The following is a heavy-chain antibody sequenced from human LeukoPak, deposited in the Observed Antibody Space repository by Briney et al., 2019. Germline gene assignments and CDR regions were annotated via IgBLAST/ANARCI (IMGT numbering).Heavy chain of an antibody. CDR2: ISMTSGTI. Sequence: QAGGSLRLSCAASGFSFSSFSMNWVRQAPGKGLEWISYISMTSGTIYYADSVKGRFTISRDNAKNSLYLQMNSLRAEDTAVYYCARDLEIGSSSYYFDYWGQGTLVTVSS. D-gene: IGHD3-3*01. CDR1: GFSFSSFS. J-gene: IGHJ4*02. CDR3: ARDLEIGSSSYYFDY. V-gene: IGHV3-48*01.